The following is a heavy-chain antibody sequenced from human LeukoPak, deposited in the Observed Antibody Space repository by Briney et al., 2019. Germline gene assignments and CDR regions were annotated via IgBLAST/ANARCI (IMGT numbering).Heavy chain of an antibody. Sequence: GGSLRLSCAASGFTFDDYAMHWVRQAPGKGLEWVSGISWNSGSIGYADSVKGRFTISRDNAKNSLYLQMNSLRAEDTALYYCAKGDYDILTGYPGLDYWGQGTLVTVSS. CDR2: ISWNSGSI. D-gene: IGHD3-9*01. CDR1: GFTFDDYA. CDR3: AKGDYDILTGYPGLDY. V-gene: IGHV3-9*01. J-gene: IGHJ4*02.